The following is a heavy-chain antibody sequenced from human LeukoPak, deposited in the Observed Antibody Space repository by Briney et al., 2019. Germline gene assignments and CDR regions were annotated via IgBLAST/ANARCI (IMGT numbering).Heavy chain of an antibody. CDR3: AKDQDYYDSSGSFDY. V-gene: IGHV3-74*01. J-gene: IGHJ4*02. CDR2: INSDGSST. Sequence: GGSLRLSCAGSGFTFSSYWMNWVRRAPGKGLVWVSYINSDGSSTNSADSVKGRFTISRDNSKNTLYLQMNSLRAEDTAVYYCAKDQDYYDSSGSFDYWGQGTLVTVSS. D-gene: IGHD3-22*01. CDR1: GFTFSSYW.